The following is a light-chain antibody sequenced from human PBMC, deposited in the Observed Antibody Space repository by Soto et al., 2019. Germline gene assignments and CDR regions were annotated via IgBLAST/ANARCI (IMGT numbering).Light chain of an antibody. V-gene: IGKV1-33*01. CDR1: HDITSY. CDR2: DAS. J-gene: IGKJ3*01. CDR3: QKCDYLPI. Sequence: DIQMTQSPSSLSASVGDRVTITCQASHDITSYLNWYQHKPGKAPKLLIYDASILAAGVPSRCSGSGAGTDFPFTISILQPEDVATYYCQKCDYLPIFGPGTTVDFK.